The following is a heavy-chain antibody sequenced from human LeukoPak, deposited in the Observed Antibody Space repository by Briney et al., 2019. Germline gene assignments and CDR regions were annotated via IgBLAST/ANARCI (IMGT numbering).Heavy chain of an antibody. Sequence: ASVKVSCKASGYTFTSYDINWVRHATGQGLEWMGWMNPNSGNTGYAQKFQGRVTMTRNTSISTAYMELSSLRSEDTAVYYCARCLRIAVAGTQSYYFDYWGQGTLVTVSS. CDR3: ARCLRIAVAGTQSYYFDY. J-gene: IGHJ4*02. CDR2: MNPNSGNT. D-gene: IGHD6-19*01. CDR1: GYTFTSYD. V-gene: IGHV1-8*01.